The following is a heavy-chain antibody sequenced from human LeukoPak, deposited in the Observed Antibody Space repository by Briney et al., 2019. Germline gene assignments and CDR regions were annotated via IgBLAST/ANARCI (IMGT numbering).Heavy chain of an antibody. Sequence: PGGSLRLSCAASGFTFSSYAMHWVRQAPGKGLEWVAVISYDGSNKYYADSVKGRFTISRDNSKNTLYLQMNSRTAEDTAVYYCARDLNSYGSTGGDYWGQGTLVTVSS. D-gene: IGHD5-18*01. J-gene: IGHJ4*02. CDR1: GFTFSSYA. V-gene: IGHV3-30-3*01. CDR3: ARDLNSYGSTGGDY. CDR2: ISYDGSNK.